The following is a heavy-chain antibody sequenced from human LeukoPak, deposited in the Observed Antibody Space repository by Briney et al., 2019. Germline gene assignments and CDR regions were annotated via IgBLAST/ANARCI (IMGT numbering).Heavy chain of an antibody. Sequence: GGSLRLSCAASGFTFSSYAMSWVRLAPGKGLEWVSAISGSGGSTYYADSVKGRFTISRDNSKNTLYLQMNSLRAEDTAVYYCARGVRRRPDAFDIWGQGTMVTVSS. CDR2: ISGSGGST. CDR3: ARGVRRRPDAFDI. V-gene: IGHV3-23*01. D-gene: IGHD6-25*01. CDR1: GFTFSSYA. J-gene: IGHJ3*02.